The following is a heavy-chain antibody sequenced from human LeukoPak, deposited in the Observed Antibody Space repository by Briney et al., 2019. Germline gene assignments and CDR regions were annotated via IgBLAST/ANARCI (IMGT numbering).Heavy chain of an antibody. CDR3: ARDVRLAV. V-gene: IGHV4-30-4*08. CDR1: GGSINSGDYY. CDR2: VFYGGRT. Sequence: SETLSLTCTVTGGSINSGDYYWSWIRQPPGKGLEWIGYVFYGGRTSYNPSLKSRVTMSVDTSDNRLSLKLSSVTAADTAIYYCARDVRLAVWGQGTLVTVSS. J-gene: IGHJ4*02. D-gene: IGHD3-16*01.